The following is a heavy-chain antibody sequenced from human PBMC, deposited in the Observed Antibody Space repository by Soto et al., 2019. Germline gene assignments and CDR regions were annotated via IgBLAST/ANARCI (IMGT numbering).Heavy chain of an antibody. D-gene: IGHD1-26*01. CDR1: GGSISSYY. CDR3: ARGRGSHYEYYYGMDV. J-gene: IGHJ6*02. V-gene: IGHV4-59*01. Sequence: SETLSLTCTVSGGSISSYYWSWIRQPPGKGLEWIGYIYYSGSTNYNPSLKSRVTISVDTSKNQFSLKLSSVTAADTAVYYCARGRGSHYEYYYGMDVWGQGTTGTVSS. CDR2: IYYSGST.